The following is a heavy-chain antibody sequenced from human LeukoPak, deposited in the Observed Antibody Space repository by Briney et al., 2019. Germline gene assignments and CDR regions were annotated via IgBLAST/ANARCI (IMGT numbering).Heavy chain of an antibody. CDR3: VRVLDEAVDYCDYVPWFDP. V-gene: IGHV4-59*01. CDR1: GASISTYY. CDR2: IYYSGGT. J-gene: IGHJ5*02. Sequence: SETLSLTCTVSGASISTYYRSCIRQPPGKGLEWIGYIYYSGGTKYNPALQSRGSISVDTSKNQFSLKLSSDTAADTAIYYCVRVLDEAVDYCDYVPWFDPWGQGTLVTVSS. D-gene: IGHD4-17*01.